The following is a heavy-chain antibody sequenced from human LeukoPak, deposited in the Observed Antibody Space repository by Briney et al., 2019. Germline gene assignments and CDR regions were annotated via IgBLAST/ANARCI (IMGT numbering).Heavy chain of an antibody. J-gene: IGHJ6*02. Sequence: PGGSLRLSCAASGFTFSSYGMHWVRQAPGKGLEWVALISYDGSNKYYADSVKGRFTISRDNSKNTLYLQMDSLRAEDTAVYYCARHLAWGGNEAYYYGMDVWGQGTTVTVSS. D-gene: IGHD4-23*01. CDR1: GFTFSSYG. CDR2: ISYDGSNK. V-gene: IGHV3-30*03. CDR3: ARHLAWGGNEAYYYGMDV.